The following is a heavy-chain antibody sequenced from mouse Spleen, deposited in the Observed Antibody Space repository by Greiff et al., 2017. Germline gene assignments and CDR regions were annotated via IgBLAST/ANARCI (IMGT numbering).Heavy chain of an antibody. CDR2: ISSGGSYT. CDR3: TRWAYYGTRDAMDY. J-gene: IGHJ4*01. Sequence: EVQLVESGGGLVKPGGSLKLSCAASGFTFSSYTMSWVRQTPEKRLEWVATISSGGSYTYYPDSVKGRFTISRDNAKNTLYLQMSSLKSEDTAMYYCTRWAYYGTRDAMDYWGQGTSVTVSS. V-gene: IGHV5-6-4*01. CDR1: GFTFSSYT. D-gene: IGHD2-10*01.